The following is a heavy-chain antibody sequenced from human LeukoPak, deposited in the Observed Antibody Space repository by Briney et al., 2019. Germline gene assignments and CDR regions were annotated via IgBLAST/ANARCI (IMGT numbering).Heavy chain of an antibody. D-gene: IGHD5-18*01. CDR1: GYTFTGYY. Sequence: GASVKVSCKASGYTFTGYYMHWVRQAPGQGLEWMGRINPNSGGTNYAQKLQGRVTMTTDTSTSTAYMELRSLRSDDTAVYYCARRHMGYSYGYGYYFDYWGQGTLVTVSS. J-gene: IGHJ4*02. CDR2: INPNSGGT. V-gene: IGHV1-2*06. CDR3: ARRHMGYSYGYGYYFDY.